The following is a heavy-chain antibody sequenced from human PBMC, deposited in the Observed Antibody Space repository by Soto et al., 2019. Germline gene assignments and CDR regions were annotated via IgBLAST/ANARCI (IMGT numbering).Heavy chain of an antibody. CDR2: IKSKTDGGTT. J-gene: IGHJ4*02. V-gene: IGHV3-15*01. CDR1: GFTFSNAW. Sequence: EVQLVESGGGLVKPGGSLRLSCAASGFTFSNAWMSWVRQAPGKGLEWVGRIKSKTDGGTTDYAAPVKGRFTISRDDSKNTLYLQMSSLKTEDTAVYYCTTDRCTNGVCYSYDYWGQGTLVTVSS. D-gene: IGHD2-8*01. CDR3: TTDRCTNGVCYSYDY.